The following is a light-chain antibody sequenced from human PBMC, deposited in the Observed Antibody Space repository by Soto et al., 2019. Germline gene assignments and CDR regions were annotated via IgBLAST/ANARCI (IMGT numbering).Light chain of an antibody. CDR2: DTY. V-gene: IGKV3-15*01. J-gene: IGKJ5*01. CDR1: QSISSK. CDR3: QQYNNWFSIT. Sequence: EIVVTRSPASLSGCPWERVTASRWASQSISSKLAWYQQKPGQAPRLVIYDTYIRATGIPARFSGSGSGTEFTLTISSLQSEDFGVYYCQQYNNWFSITFGQGTRLEIK.